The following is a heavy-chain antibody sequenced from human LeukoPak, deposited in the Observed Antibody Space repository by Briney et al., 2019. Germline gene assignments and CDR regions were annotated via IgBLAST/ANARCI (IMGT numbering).Heavy chain of an antibody. J-gene: IGHJ4*02. Sequence: GGSLRLSCAASGFTFSSYSMNWVRQAPGKGLEWVSYISSSSSTIYYADSVKGRFTISRDNAKNSLYLQMNSLRAEDTAVYYCARVYYQDSGTSYRHLDYWGQGTLVTVSS. V-gene: IGHV3-48*01. CDR2: ISSSSSTI. CDR3: ARVYYQDSGTSYRHLDY. CDR1: GFTFSSYS. D-gene: IGHD3-22*01.